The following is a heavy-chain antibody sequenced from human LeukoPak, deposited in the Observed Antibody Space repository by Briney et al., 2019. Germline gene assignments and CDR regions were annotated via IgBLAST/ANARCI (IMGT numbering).Heavy chain of an antibody. Sequence: ASVKVSCKASGYTFTGYYMHWVRQAPGQGLEWMGWINPNSGGTNYAQKFQGRVTMTRDTSISTAYMELSRLRSDDTAVYYCASSGSGWYFSRPFDYWGQGTLVTVSS. CDR2: INPNSGGT. CDR1: GYTFTGYY. J-gene: IGHJ4*02. V-gene: IGHV1-2*02. CDR3: ASSGSGWYFSRPFDY. D-gene: IGHD6-19*01.